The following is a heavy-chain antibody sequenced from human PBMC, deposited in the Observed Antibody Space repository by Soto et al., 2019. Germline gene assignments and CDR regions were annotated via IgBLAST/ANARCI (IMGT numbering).Heavy chain of an antibody. V-gene: IGHV1-69*08. J-gene: IGHJ4*02. CDR1: GGTFSSYT. D-gene: IGHD3-10*01. CDR3: AREEYYYGSGAFFDY. CDR2: IIPILGIA. Sequence: QVQLVQSGAEVKKPGSSVKVSCKASGGTFSSYTISWVRQAPGQGLEWMGRIIPILGIANYAQKFQGRVTITADKVTSTAYMELSSLRSEDTAVYYCAREEYYYGSGAFFDYWGQGTLVTVSS.